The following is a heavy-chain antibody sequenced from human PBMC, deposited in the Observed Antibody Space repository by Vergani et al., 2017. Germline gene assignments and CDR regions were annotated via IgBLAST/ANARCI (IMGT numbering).Heavy chain of an antibody. V-gene: IGHV3-30*18. D-gene: IGHD3-22*01. CDR2: ISYDGSNK. J-gene: IGHJ4*02. CDR1: GFTFSSYG. CDR3: AKDWAITMIVGPFDY. Sequence: QVQLVESGGGVVQPGRSLRLSCAASGFTFSSYGMHWVRQAPGKGLEWVAVISYDGSNKYYADSVKGRFTISRDNSKNPLYLQMNSLRAEDTAVYYCAKDWAITMIVGPFDYWGQGTLVTVSS.